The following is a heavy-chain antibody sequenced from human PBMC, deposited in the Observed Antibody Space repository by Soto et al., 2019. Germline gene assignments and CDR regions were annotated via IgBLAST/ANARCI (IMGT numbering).Heavy chain of an antibody. D-gene: IGHD3-3*01. CDR3: ARGGGVGVAGSAAFDM. J-gene: IGHJ3*02. V-gene: IGHV1-2*02. Sequence: QLHLVQSGAVVKKPGASVTVSCSASGYPVTAYYMHWVRQAPGRGLEWMGGINRATGAAKYTKKFQGRCTMPRDTSTSTVFTELSGLAAEDTAGFSCARGGGVGVAGSAAFDMWGQGTLVTVSS. CDR1: GYPVTAYY. CDR2: INRATGAA.